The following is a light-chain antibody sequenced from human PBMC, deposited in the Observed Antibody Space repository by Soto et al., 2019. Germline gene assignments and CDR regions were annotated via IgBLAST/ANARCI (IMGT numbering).Light chain of an antibody. V-gene: IGKV3-20*01. J-gene: IGKJ1*01. Sequence: EIVLTQSLGILSLYPGERATLSCRASQSVSNDFLAWYQQKPGQAPRLLIYGASTRATDVPDRFSGSGSGADFTLTISRLEPEDFAVYYCQQYGRSPPRTFGQGTKLDIK. CDR1: QSVSNDF. CDR3: QQYGRSPPRT. CDR2: GAS.